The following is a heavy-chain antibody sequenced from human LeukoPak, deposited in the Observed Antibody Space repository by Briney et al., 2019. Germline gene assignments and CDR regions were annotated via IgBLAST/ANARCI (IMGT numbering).Heavy chain of an antibody. CDR1: GVTLSSYA. CDR2: ISGSGGST. D-gene: IGHD6-19*01. Sequence: PGGSLRLSCTASGVTLSSYAMSWARQAPGKGLEWVSAISGSGGSTYYADSVKGRFTISRDNSKNTLYLQMNSLRAEDTGVYYCDGGTGWVSNLGGGQGTLVIVSS. CDR3: DGGTGWVSNLG. V-gene: IGHV3-23*01. J-gene: IGHJ4*02.